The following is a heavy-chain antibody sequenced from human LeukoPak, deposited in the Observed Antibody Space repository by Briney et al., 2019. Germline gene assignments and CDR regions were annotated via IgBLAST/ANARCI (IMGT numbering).Heavy chain of an antibody. J-gene: IGHJ4*02. CDR3: AKVMDLYYYDSSGSPPDY. CDR2: IWYDGSNK. D-gene: IGHD3-22*01. CDR1: GFTFSSYG. V-gene: IGHV3-33*06. Sequence: GGSLRLSCAASGFTFSSYGMHWVRQAPGKGLEWVAVIWYDGSNKYCADSVKGRFTISRDNSKNTLYLEMNSLRAEDTAVYYCAKVMDLYYYDSSGSPPDYWGQGTLVTVSS.